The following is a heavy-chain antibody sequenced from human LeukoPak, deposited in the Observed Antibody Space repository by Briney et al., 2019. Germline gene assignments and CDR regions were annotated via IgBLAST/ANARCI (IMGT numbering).Heavy chain of an antibody. CDR1: GGSISSGGDY. D-gene: IGHD3-9*01. V-gene: IGHV4-31*03. CDR3: ARGPHYDILTGYNWYFDL. Sequence: SQTLSLTCIVSGGSISSGGDYWSWIRQHPGKGLEWIGYIYYSGSTYYNPSLRSRVTISVDTSKNQFSLKLSSVTAADTAVYYCARGPHYDILTGYNWYFDLWGRGTLVTVSS. CDR2: IYYSGST. J-gene: IGHJ2*01.